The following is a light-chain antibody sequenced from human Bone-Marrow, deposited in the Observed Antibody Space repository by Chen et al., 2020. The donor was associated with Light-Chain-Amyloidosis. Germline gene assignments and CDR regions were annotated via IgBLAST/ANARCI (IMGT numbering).Light chain of an antibody. V-gene: IGKV1-27*01. CDR1: QDIENY. Sequence: DTQMTQSPSSLSAFVGDSVTITCRASQDIENYLAWYQQRPGQVPKLLIYSASNLQSLVPSRFSGSGSGTDFTRTISRLQPEDVATYYCQKHNYAPCSFGQGTKLEIK. CDR2: SAS. CDR3: QKHNYAPCS. J-gene: IGKJ2*04.